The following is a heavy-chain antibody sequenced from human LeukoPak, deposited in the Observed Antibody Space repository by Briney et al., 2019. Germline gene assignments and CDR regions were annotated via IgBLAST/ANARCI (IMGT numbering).Heavy chain of an antibody. D-gene: IGHD3-22*01. CDR2: ISWNSGSI. J-gene: IGHJ4*02. Sequence: GGSLRLSCAASGFSFDDYAMHWVRQAPGKGLEWVSGISWNSGSIGHADSVKGRFTISRDNAKNSLYLQMNSLRAEDTALYYCAKGDSSGYYSPVDYWGQGTLVTVSS. V-gene: IGHV3-9*01. CDR1: GFSFDDYA. CDR3: AKGDSSGYYSPVDY.